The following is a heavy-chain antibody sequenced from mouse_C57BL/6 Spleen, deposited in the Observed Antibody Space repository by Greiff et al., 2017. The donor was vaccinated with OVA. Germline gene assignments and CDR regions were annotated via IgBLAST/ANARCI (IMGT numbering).Heavy chain of an antibody. Sequence: EVKLVESGGGLVKPGGSLKLSCAASGFTFSDYGMHWVRQAPEKGLEWVAYISSGSSTIYYADTVKGRFTISRDNAKNTLFLQMTSLRSEDTAMYYCARPSIYYYGSSPHWYFDVWGTGTTVTVSS. CDR2: ISSGSSTI. CDR1: GFTFSDYG. J-gene: IGHJ1*03. V-gene: IGHV5-17*01. CDR3: ARPSIYYYGSSPHWYFDV. D-gene: IGHD1-1*01.